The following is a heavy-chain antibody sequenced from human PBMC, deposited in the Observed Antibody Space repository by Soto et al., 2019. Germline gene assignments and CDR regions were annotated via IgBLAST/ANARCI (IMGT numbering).Heavy chain of an antibody. J-gene: IGHJ4*02. Sequence: EVQLVESGGGLVKPGESLRLSCAASGFTFTNAWMNWVRQAPGKGLEWVGRIRSKTDGGTPDYAAPVKGRFTISRDDSKNTLYVQMNSLKTEDTAIYYCTPGKGYWGQGTLVTVSS. CDR3: TPGKGY. CDR2: IRSKTDGGTP. CDR1: GFTFTNAW. V-gene: IGHV3-15*07.